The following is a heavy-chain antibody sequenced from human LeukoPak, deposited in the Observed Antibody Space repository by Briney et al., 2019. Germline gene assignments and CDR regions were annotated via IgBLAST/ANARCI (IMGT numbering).Heavy chain of an antibody. D-gene: IGHD3-10*01. CDR3: ARQAGDI. CDR1: GFTFSSYA. CDR2: ISSNGGST. J-gene: IGHJ3*02. Sequence: GGSLRLSCAASGFTFSSYAMHWVRQAPGKGLEYVSAISSNGGSTYYANSVKGRFTIYRDNSKNTLYLQMNSLRAEDTAVYYCARQAGDIWGQGTMVTVSS. V-gene: IGHV3-64*01.